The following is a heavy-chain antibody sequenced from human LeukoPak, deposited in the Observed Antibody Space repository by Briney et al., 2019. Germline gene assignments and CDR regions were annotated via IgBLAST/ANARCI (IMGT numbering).Heavy chain of an antibody. J-gene: IGHJ4*02. D-gene: IGHD3-22*01. CDR3: ARDYYDSGGYLPFDY. Sequence: ASVKVSCKASGYTFTSYGFSWVRQAPGQGLEWMGWISAYNGNTKYAQKLQGRVTMTTDTSTSTAYMELRSLRSDDTAVYYCARDYYDSGGYLPFDYWGQGSPVTVS. CDR1: GYTFTSYG. CDR2: ISAYNGNT. V-gene: IGHV1-18*01.